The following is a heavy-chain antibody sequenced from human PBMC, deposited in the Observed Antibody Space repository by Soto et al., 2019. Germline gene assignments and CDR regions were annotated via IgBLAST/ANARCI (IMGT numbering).Heavy chain of an antibody. Sequence: PSETLSLTCTVSGGSISSGGYYWSWIRQHPGKGLEWIGYIYYSGSTYYNPSLKSRVTISVDTSKNQFSLKLSSVTAADTAVYYCARECLGAFDIWGQGTMVTVSS. CDR1: GGSISSGGYY. D-gene: IGHD3-10*01. J-gene: IGHJ3*02. CDR3: ARECLGAFDI. V-gene: IGHV4-31*03. CDR2: IYYSGST.